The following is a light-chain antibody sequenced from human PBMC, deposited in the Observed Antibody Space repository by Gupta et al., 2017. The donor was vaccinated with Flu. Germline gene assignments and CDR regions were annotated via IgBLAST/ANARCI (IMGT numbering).Light chain of an antibody. CDR2: GAS. J-gene: IGKJ1*01. CDR3: QQYDDWRTWT. V-gene: IGKV3-15*01. CDR1: QPVRSS. Sequence: YGRASQPVRSSLAWYQHKPGQGPRLLIYGASTRATGIPARFSGSGSGTEFTLTISSLQSEDFAVYYCQQYDDWRTWTFGQGTKVEIK.